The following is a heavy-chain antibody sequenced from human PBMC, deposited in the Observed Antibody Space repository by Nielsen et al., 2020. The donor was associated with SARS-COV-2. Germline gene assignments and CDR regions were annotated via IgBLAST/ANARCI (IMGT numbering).Heavy chain of an antibody. V-gene: IGHV3-7*03. J-gene: IGHJ4*02. D-gene: IGHD6-13*01. Sequence: GESLKISCAASGFTFSSYWMSWVRQAPGKGLEWVANIKQDGSEKYYVDSVKGRFTISRDNAKNSLYLQMNSLRAEDTAVYYCARLGSSSWYFDYWGQGTLVIVSS. CDR3: ARLGSSSWYFDY. CDR1: GFTFSSYW. CDR2: IKQDGSEK.